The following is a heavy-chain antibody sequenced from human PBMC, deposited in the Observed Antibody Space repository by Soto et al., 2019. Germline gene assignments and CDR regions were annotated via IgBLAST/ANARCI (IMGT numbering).Heavy chain of an antibody. CDR2: IWYDGSNK. J-gene: IGHJ6*02. CDR1: GFTFSSYG. V-gene: IGHV3-33*01. CDR3: ARDQAAAGPIEPWENYYYYYGMDV. Sequence: GGSLRLSCAASGFTFSSYGMHWVRQAPGKGLEWVAVIWYDGSNKYYADSVKGRFTISRDNSKNTLYLQMNSLRAEDTAVYYCARDQAAAGPIEPWENYYYYYGMDVWGQGTTVTVSS. D-gene: IGHD6-13*01.